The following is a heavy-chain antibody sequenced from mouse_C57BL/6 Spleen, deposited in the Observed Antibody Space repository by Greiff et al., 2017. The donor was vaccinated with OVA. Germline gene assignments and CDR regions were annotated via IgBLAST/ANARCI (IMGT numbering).Heavy chain of an antibody. CDR2: IWRGGST. D-gene: IGHD2-12*01. CDR3: ANGDDQFAY. CDR1: GFSLTSYG. V-gene: IGHV2-5*01. Sequence: VKLMESGPGLVQPSQSLSITCTVSGFSLTSYGVPWVRQSPGKGLAWLGVIWRGGSTDYTAAFMSRMSITTYNSQSQVFFKMNSLQADDTAIYYCANGDDQFAYWGQGTLVTVSA. J-gene: IGHJ3*01.